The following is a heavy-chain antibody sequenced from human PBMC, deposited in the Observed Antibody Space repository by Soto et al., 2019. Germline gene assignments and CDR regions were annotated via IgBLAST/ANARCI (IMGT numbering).Heavy chain of an antibody. CDR2: ISSSSSYT. V-gene: IGHV3-11*05. CDR1: GFTFSDYY. Sequence: QVQLVESGGGLVKPGGSLRLSCAASGFTFSDYYMSWIRQAPGKGLEWVSYISSSSSYTNYADSVKGRFTISRDNAKNSLYLQMNSLRAEDTAVYYCARASHGLYELDYWGQGTLVTVSS. CDR3: ARASHGLYELDY. J-gene: IGHJ4*02. D-gene: IGHD3-16*02.